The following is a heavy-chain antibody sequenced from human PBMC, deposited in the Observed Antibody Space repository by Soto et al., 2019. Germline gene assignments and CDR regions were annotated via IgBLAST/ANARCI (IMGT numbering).Heavy chain of an antibody. Sequence: GGSLRLSCAASGFTFSSYAMSWVRQAPGKGLEWVSAISGSGGSTYYADSVKGRFTISRDNSKNTLYLQMNSLRAEDTAVYYCAKNEHDFGSGYFFLDYWGQGTLVTVSS. CDR1: GFTFSSYA. D-gene: IGHD3-3*01. CDR2: ISGSGGST. V-gene: IGHV3-23*01. CDR3: AKNEHDFGSGYFFLDY. J-gene: IGHJ4*02.